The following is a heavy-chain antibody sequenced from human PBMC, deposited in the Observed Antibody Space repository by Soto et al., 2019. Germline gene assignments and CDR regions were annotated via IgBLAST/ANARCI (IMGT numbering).Heavy chain of an antibody. CDR3: ARGTYYYDSSGYSYYFDY. Sequence: ASVKVSCKASGGTFSSYAISWVRQAPGQGLEWMGGIIPIFGTANYAQKFQGRVTITADESTSTAYMELSSLRSEDTAVYYCARGTYYYDSSGYSYYFDYWGQGTLVTVSS. D-gene: IGHD3-22*01. CDR2: IIPIFGTA. J-gene: IGHJ4*02. CDR1: GGTFSSYA. V-gene: IGHV1-69*13.